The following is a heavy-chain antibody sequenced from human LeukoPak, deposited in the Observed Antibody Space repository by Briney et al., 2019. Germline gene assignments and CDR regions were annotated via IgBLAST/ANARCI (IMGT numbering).Heavy chain of an antibody. Sequence: SETLPLTCAVYGGSFSGYYWSWIRQPPGKGLEWIGEINHSGSTNYNPSLKSRATISVDTSKNQFSLKLSSVTAADTAVYYCASSITMVRGVKENWFDPWGQGTLVTVSS. D-gene: IGHD3-10*01. CDR3: ASSITMVRGVKENWFDP. CDR1: GGSFSGYY. J-gene: IGHJ5*02. V-gene: IGHV4-34*01. CDR2: INHSGST.